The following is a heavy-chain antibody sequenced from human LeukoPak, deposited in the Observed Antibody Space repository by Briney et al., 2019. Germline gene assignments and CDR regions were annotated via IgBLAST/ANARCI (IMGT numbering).Heavy chain of an antibody. D-gene: IGHD2-2*01. CDR1: GYTFTGYY. J-gene: IGHJ6*03. CDR3: ARDAHIVVVPAAMPYYYYYMDV. V-gene: IGHV1-2*02. CDR2: INPNNGGT. Sequence: ASVKVSCKASGYTFTGYYMHWVRQAPGQGLEWMGWINPNNGGTNYAQKFQGRVTMTRDTSISTAYMELSRLRSDDTAAYYCARDAHIVVVPAAMPYYYYYMDVWGKGTTVTVSS.